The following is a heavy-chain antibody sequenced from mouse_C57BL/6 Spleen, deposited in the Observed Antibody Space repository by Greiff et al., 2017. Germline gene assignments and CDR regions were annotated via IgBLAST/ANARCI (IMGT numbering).Heavy chain of an antibody. Sequence: VQLQQPGAELVKPGASVKLSCKASGYTFTSYWMQWVNQRPGQGLEWIGEIDPSDSSTNYNQKFKGKATLTVDTSSSTAYMQLSSLTSEDSAVYYCARGELGRYFDVWGTGTTVTVSS. D-gene: IGHD4-1*01. CDR1: GYTFTSYW. CDR2: IDPSDSST. J-gene: IGHJ1*03. CDR3: ARGELGRYFDV. V-gene: IGHV1-50*01.